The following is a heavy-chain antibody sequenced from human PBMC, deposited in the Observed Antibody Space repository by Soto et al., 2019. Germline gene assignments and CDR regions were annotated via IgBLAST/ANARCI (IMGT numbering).Heavy chain of an antibody. D-gene: IGHD3-3*01. CDR1: GFTFSSYE. CDR2: ISSSGSTI. CDR3: ARVGSDYDFWSGYYYFDY. J-gene: IGHJ4*02. V-gene: IGHV3-48*03. Sequence: GGSLRLSCAASGFTFSSYEMNWVRQAPGKGLEWVSYISSSGSTIYYADSVKGRFTISRDNAKNSLYLQMTSLRAEDTAVYYCARVGSDYDFWSGYYYFDYWGQGTLVTVSS.